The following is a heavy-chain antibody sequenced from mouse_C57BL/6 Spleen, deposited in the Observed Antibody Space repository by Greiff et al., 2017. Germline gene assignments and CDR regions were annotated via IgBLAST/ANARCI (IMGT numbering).Heavy chain of an antibody. CDR2: IYPRSGNT. V-gene: IGHV1-81*01. CDR1: GYTFTSYG. CDR3: ARGDWDEGY. Sequence: VKVVESGAELARPGASVKLSCKASGYTFTSYGISWVKQRTGQGLEWIGEIYPRSGNTYYNEKFKGKATLTADKSSSTAYMELRSLTSEDSAVYFCARGDWDEGYWGQGTTLTVSS. D-gene: IGHD4-1*01. J-gene: IGHJ2*01.